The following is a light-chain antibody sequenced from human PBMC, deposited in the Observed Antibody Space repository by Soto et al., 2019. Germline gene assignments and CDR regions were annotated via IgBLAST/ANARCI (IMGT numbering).Light chain of an antibody. V-gene: IGKV1-39*01. J-gene: IGKJ2*01. CDR3: QQTYNIPPFT. CDR2: AAT. CDR1: QTISRF. Sequence: DIQMTQSPTSLSASVGDTVNITCRASQTISRFLTWYQHKPGKDPKLLIYAATNLETGVPSRFSGSGSGTAFTLTIAGLQAEVFATYYCQQTYNIPPFTFGRGTKLEI.